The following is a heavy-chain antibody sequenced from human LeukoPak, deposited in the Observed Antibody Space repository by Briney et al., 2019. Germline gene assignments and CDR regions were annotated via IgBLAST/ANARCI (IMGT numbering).Heavy chain of an antibody. CDR3: ARGVRFLEWGMGDY. CDR1: GYTFTGYY. J-gene: IGHJ4*02. V-gene: IGHV1-2*02. D-gene: IGHD3-3*01. Sequence: ASVKVSCKASGYTFTGYYMHWVRQAPGQGLEWMGWINPNSGGTNYAQKFQGRVTMTRDTSVSTAYMELSRLRSDDTAVYYCARGVRFLEWGMGDYWGQGTLVTVSS. CDR2: INPNSGGT.